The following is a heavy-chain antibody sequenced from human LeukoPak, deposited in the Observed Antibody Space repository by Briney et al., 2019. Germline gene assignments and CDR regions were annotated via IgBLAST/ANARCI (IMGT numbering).Heavy chain of an antibody. Sequence: SETLSLTCTVSGGSISSYYWSWIRQPPGKGLEWIGYIYYSGSTNYNPSLKSRVTISVDTSKNQFSLKLSSVTAADAAVYYCARDGTLRGQWLVWGQGTLVTVSS. J-gene: IGHJ4*02. D-gene: IGHD6-19*01. CDR1: GGSISSYY. CDR3: ARDGTLRGQWLV. V-gene: IGHV4-59*01. CDR2: IYYSGST.